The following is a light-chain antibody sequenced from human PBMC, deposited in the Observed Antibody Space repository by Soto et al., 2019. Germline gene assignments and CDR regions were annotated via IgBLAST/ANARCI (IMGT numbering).Light chain of an antibody. Sequence: DIVMTQSPDTLSLSPGQSATLSCRASPSVSSSYLAWYQQKPGQAPRLLIDGSSSRATGIPDRFSGSGSGTDFSLTINRLEPDDFAVYYCQQYASSPYTFGQGTKLEIK. CDR1: PSVSSSY. CDR3: QQYASSPYT. J-gene: IGKJ2*01. V-gene: IGKV3-20*01. CDR2: GSS.